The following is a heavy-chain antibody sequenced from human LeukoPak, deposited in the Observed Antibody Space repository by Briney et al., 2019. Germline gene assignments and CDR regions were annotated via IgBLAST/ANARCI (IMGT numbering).Heavy chain of an antibody. CDR2: IYYTGST. CDR3: ARAARGDFDY. CDR1: GGSISSGDYY. D-gene: IGHD6-6*01. J-gene: IGHJ4*02. Sequence: SETLSLTCTVSGGSISSGDYYWTWIRQPPGKGLEWNGYIYYTGSTYYNPSLKSRVTISVDTSKNQFSLKLSSVTAADTAVYYCARAARGDFDYWGQGTLVTVSS. V-gene: IGHV4-30-4*01.